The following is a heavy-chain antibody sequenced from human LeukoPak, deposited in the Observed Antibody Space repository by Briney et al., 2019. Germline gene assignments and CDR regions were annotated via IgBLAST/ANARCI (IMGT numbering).Heavy chain of an antibody. CDR3: ARALAVAGTGGFDP. V-gene: IGHV3-21*01. CDR1: GFTFSSYS. Sequence: GGSLRLSCAASGFTFSSYSMNWVRQAPGKGLEWVSSISTGSSYIYYADSVKGRFTISRDNAKNTLYLQMNSLRAEDTAVYYCARALAVAGTGGFDPWGQGTLVTVSS. CDR2: ISTGSSYI. D-gene: IGHD6-19*01. J-gene: IGHJ5*02.